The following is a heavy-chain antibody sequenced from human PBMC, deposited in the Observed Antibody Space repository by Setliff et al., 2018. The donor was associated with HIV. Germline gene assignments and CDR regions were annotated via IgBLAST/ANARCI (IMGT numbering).Heavy chain of an antibody. D-gene: IGHD4-17*01. CDR2: INANSGSP. Sequence: ASVKVSCKTSGYNFENYAINWVRQAPGQGLEWLGWINANSGSPTYAQAFTGRFLFSVDTAVATAYLQINNLKTEDTAVYFCARGLYGDYGGDLNWLDPWGHGTRVTGSS. CDR3: ARGLYGDYGGDLNWLDP. V-gene: IGHV7-4-1*02. J-gene: IGHJ5*02. CDR1: GYNFENYA.